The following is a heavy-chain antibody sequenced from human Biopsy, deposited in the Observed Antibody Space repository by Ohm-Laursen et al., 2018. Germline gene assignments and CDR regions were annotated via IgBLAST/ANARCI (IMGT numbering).Heavy chain of an antibody. CDR2: IVLGGGKT. Sequence: SVKVSCKASGFTFTRTAMQWVRQARGQRLEWIGWIVLGGGKTNYAQKFQERVTITRDTSTSTAYMELGSLRSEDTAVYYCASRPNCGGDCSSGFDYWGQGTLVIVPS. CDR3: ASRPNCGGDCSSGFDY. V-gene: IGHV1-58*02. D-gene: IGHD2-21*02. J-gene: IGHJ4*02. CDR1: GFTFTRTA.